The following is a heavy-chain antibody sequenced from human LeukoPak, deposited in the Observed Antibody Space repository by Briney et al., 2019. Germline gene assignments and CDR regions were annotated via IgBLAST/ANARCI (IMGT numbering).Heavy chain of an antibody. V-gene: IGHV4-4*07. J-gene: IGHJ5*02. CDR1: GASISSYF. CDR3: ARGARGGFDP. Sequence: SETLSLTCTVSGASISSYFWSWIRQPSGKGLEWIGRVYTSGNINYNPSLKSRVTMSVDTSRNQFSLNLSSVTAADTAVYYCARGARGGFDPWGQGTLVTVSS. CDR2: VYTSGNI. D-gene: IGHD3-16*01.